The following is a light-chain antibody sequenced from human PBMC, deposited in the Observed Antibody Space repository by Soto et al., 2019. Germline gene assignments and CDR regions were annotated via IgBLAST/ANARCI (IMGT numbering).Light chain of an antibody. V-gene: IGLV2-8*01. CDR3: SAYAVANRV. J-gene: IGLJ1*01. CDR1: SSDVGANNY. CDR2: EVT. Sequence: QSALTQPPSASGSPGQSVTISCTGTSSDVGANNYVSWYQQHPGKAPKLMIYEVTKRPSGVPDRFSGSKSGNTASLTVSGLQAEDESDYYCSAYAVANRVFGTGTKLTVL.